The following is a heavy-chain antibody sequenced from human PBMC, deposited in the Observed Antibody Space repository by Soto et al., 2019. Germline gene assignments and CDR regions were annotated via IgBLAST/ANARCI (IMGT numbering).Heavy chain of an antibody. CDR3: ARERSSGWYVDY. CDR2: MNPNSGNT. CDR1: GYTFTSYD. D-gene: IGHD6-19*01. Sequence: QVQLVQSGAEVKKPGAPEKVSCKASGYTFTSYDINWVRQATGQGLEWMGWMNPNSGNTGYAQKFQGRVTMTRNTSISTAYMELSSLRSEDTAVYYCARERSSGWYVDYWGQGTLVTVSS. V-gene: IGHV1-8*01. J-gene: IGHJ4*02.